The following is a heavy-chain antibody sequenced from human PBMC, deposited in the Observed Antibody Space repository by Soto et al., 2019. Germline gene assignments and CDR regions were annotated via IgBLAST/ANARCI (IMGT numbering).Heavy chain of an antibody. Sequence: ASVKVSCKASVYTFTSYAMHWVRQAPGQRLEWMGWINAGNGNTKYSQKFQGRVTITRDTSASTAYMELSSLRSEDTAVYYCARDLFRDQPSRLFDPWGQGTLVTVSS. CDR3: ARDLFRDQPSRLFDP. V-gene: IGHV1-3*01. CDR2: INAGNGNT. J-gene: IGHJ5*02. D-gene: IGHD3-3*01. CDR1: VYTFTSYA.